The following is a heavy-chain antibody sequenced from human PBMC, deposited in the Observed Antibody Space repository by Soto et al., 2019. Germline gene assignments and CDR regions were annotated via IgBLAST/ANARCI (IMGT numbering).Heavy chain of an antibody. D-gene: IGHD2-15*01. CDR1: GCTFSSYA. CDR2: ISGSGGRT. Sequence: PGGSLRLSCAASGCTFSSYAMSWVRQAPGKGLEWVSTISGSGGRTYYADSVKGRFAISRDNSKNTLYLQMNSLRAEDTAVYYCAKSPPHRAEAHDSNYYYYYMDVWGKGTTVTVSS. V-gene: IGHV3-23*01. J-gene: IGHJ6*03. CDR3: AKSPPHRAEAHDSNYYYYYMDV.